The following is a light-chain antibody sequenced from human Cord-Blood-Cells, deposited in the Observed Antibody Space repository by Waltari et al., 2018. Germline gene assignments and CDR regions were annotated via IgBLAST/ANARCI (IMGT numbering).Light chain of an antibody. CDR1: QSVSSN. J-gene: IGKJ1*01. CDR2: GAS. Sequence: EIVMTQSPATLPVWQGGRATRPSRASQSVSSNLAWYQQKPGQAPRLLIYGASTRATGIPARFSGSGSGTEFTLTISSLQSEDFAVYYCQQYNNWPPWTFGQGTKVEIK. CDR3: QQYNNWPPWT. V-gene: IGKV3-15*01.